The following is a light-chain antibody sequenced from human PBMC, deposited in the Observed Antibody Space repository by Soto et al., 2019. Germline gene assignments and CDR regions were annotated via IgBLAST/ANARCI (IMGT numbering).Light chain of an antibody. CDR1: SSDVGGYNY. V-gene: IGLV2-14*01. Sequence: QSALTQPASVSGSPGQSITISCTGTSSDVGGYNYVSWYQQHPGKAPTLMIDDVSNRPSGVSNSFSGSKSGNTASLTISGLQAEDEADYCCSSYTRSSTVVFGGGTTLTVL. CDR2: DVS. J-gene: IGLJ2*01. CDR3: SSYTRSSTVV.